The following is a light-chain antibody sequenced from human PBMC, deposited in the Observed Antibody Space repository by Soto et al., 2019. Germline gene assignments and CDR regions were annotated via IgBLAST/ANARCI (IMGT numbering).Light chain of an antibody. V-gene: IGKV3-11*01. J-gene: IGKJ4*01. Sequence: EIVFTPSPAPLSFSPGARAPLSCRASQRVSSYLAWYQQKPGQAPRLLIYDTSNRATGIPARFSGSGSGTDFTLTISSLEPEDFAVYYCQQRSNWPLTFGGGTKVDI. CDR1: QRVSSY. CDR2: DTS. CDR3: QQRSNWPLT.